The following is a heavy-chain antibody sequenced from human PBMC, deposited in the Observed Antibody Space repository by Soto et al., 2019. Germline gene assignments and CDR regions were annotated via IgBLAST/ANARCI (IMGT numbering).Heavy chain of an antibody. CDR3: AYTNWNFQVY. CDR2: IYWDDDK. J-gene: IGHJ4*02. Sequence: QITLKESGPTLVKPTQTLTLTCTFSGFSLSTNGVGVGWIRQPPGKALEWLALIYWDDDKRYSPSLKSRLTITKDTTKDQVDLTMTNVDPVDTATYYCAYTNWNFQVYGGQGALVTVSS. CDR1: GFSLSTNGVG. D-gene: IGHD1-1*01. V-gene: IGHV2-5*02.